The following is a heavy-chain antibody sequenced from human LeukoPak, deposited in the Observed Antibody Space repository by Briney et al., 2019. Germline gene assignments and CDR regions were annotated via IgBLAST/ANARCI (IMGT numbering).Heavy chain of an antibody. CDR3: ARVGVRGGSYPYYFDY. Sequence: GGSLRLSCAASGFTFSSYWMHWVRQAPGKGLVWVSRINTDGSSTSYADSVKGRFTISRDNAKNTLYLQMNSLRAEDTAVYYCARVGVRGGSYPYYFDYWGQGTLVTVSS. V-gene: IGHV3-74*01. J-gene: IGHJ4*02. CDR2: INTDGSST. D-gene: IGHD3-16*02. CDR1: GFTFSSYW.